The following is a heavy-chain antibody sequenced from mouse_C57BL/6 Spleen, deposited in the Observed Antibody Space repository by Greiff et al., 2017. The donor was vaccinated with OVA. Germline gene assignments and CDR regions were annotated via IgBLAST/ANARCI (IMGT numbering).Heavy chain of an antibody. V-gene: IGHV1-82*01. CDR3: ARGGDVGYFDV. D-gene: IGHD3-3*01. CDR1: GYAFSSSW. J-gene: IGHJ1*03. CDR2: IYPGDGDT. Sequence: VQLQQSGPELVKPGASVKISCKASGYAFSSSWMNWVKQRPGKGLEWIGRIYPGDGDTNYNGKFKGKATLTADKSSSTAYMQLSSLTSEDSAVYFCARGGDVGYFDVWGTGTTVTVSS.